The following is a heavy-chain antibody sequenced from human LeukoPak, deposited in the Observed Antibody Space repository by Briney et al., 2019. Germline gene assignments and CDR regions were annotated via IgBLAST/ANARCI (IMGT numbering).Heavy chain of an antibody. CDR1: GGSFSGYY. CDR3: ARGRYNWKNRAFDI. V-gene: IGHV4-34*01. Sequence: SETLSLTCAVYGGSFSGYYWSWIRQPPGKGLEWLGEINHSGSTNYNPSLKSRVTISVDTSKNQFSLKLSSVTAADTAVYYCARGRYNWKNRAFDIWGQGTMVTVSS. J-gene: IGHJ3*02. D-gene: IGHD1-1*01. CDR2: INHSGST.